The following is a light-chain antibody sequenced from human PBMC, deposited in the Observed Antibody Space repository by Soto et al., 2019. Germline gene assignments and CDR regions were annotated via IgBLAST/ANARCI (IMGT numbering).Light chain of an antibody. Sequence: EIVLTQSPGTLSLSPGERAILSCRASQSVSSDSLAWYRQKHGQAPRLLVYDASSRATGIPDRFSGSGSGTDFTLTISRLEPEDFAMYYCQQYGSAPRTFGQGTKVEIK. CDR1: QSVSSDS. J-gene: IGKJ1*01. V-gene: IGKV3-20*01. CDR2: DAS. CDR3: QQYGSAPRT.